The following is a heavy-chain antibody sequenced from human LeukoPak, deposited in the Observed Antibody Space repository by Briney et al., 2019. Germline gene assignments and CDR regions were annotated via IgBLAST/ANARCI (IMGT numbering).Heavy chain of an antibody. CDR2: INWNGGST. J-gene: IGHJ6*03. Sequence: GGSLRLSCAASGFTFDDYGMSWVRQAPGKGLEWVSGINWNGGSTGYADSVKGRFTISRDNAKNSLYLQMNSLRAEDTALYYCARDRLAIATRIYYMDVWGKGTTVTVSS. V-gene: IGHV3-20*04. CDR1: GFTFDDYG. D-gene: IGHD2-21*01. CDR3: ARDRLAIATRIYYMDV.